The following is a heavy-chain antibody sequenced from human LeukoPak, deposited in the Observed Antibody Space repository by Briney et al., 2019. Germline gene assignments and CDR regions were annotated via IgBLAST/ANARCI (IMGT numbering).Heavy chain of an antibody. V-gene: IGHV5-51*01. J-gene: IGHJ4*02. CDR3: ARRGYYDSSGYYFFDY. Sequence: GESLKISCKGSGYSFTSYWIGWVRQMPGKGLEWMGIIYPGDSDTRYSPFFQGQVTISADKSISTAYLQWSSLKASDTAMYYCARRGYYDSSGYYFFDYWGQGTLVTVSS. CDR2: IYPGDSDT. CDR1: GYSFTSYW. D-gene: IGHD3-22*01.